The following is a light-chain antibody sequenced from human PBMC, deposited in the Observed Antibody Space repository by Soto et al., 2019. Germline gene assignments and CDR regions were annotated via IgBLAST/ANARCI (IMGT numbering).Light chain of an antibody. V-gene: IGLV1-47*02. Sequence: QSVLTQPPSASGTPGQRVTIYCSGSSSNIGSNLVYWYQQLPGMAPKLLFYSNNQRPSGVPDRFSGSKSGTSASLAISGLRSEDEADYYCAAWDDSLSGVVFGGGTQLTVL. J-gene: IGLJ2*01. CDR3: AAWDDSLSGVV. CDR2: SNN. CDR1: SSNIGSNL.